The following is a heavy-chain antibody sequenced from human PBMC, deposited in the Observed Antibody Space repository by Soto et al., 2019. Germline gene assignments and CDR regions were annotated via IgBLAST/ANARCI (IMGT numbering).Heavy chain of an antibody. CDR3: AHRVLRTVFGLVTTTAIYFDF. J-gene: IGHJ4*02. V-gene: IGHV2-5*02. CDR1: GFSLTTSGVG. CDR2: IYWDDDK. D-gene: IGHD3-3*01. Sequence: QITLNESGPTQVKPRQTLTLTCTFSGFSLTTSGVGVGWIRQSPGKAPEWLALIYWDDDKRYSPSLKSRLTTTKENSKNQVVLTMADLDPADTATYYCAHRVLRTVFGLVTTTAIYFDFWGQGTPVAVSS.